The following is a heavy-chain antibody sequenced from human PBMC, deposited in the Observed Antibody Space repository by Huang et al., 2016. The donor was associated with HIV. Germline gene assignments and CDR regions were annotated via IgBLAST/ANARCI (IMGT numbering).Heavy chain of an antibody. D-gene: IGHD2-2*03. CDR3: ARAARGDGYHGAFDV. J-gene: IGHJ3*01. CDR2: INPGNGRI. Sequence: QVQLVQSGAEFKKPGASLKLSCAASGYIFTTYSIHWFRRIPGQSLQWLGGINPGNGRIPFFQSFNGRVILSRDLSAATVYMQSSGLTADDTATYFCARAARGDGYHGAFDVWGQGTMVTV. CDR1: GYIFTTYS. V-gene: IGHV1-3*01.